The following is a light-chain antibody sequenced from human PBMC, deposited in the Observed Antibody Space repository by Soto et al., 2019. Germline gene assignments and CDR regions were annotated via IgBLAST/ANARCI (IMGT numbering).Light chain of an antibody. Sequence: QSVLTQPPSASGTPGQRVTISCSGSSSNIGSNYVYWYQQLPGTAPKLLIYRNNQRPSGVPDRFSGSKSGTSASLAISGLRSEDEADYYCAAWDDSLSGSWVFGGGTKVTVL. J-gene: IGLJ3*02. CDR1: SSNIGSNY. CDR2: RNN. CDR3: AAWDDSLSGSWV. V-gene: IGLV1-47*01.